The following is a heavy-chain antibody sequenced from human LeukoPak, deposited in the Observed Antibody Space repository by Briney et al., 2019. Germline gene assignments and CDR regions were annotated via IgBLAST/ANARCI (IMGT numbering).Heavy chain of an antibody. CDR1: GGSISSYY. CDR2: IYTSGST. Sequence: SETLSLTCTVSGGSISSYYWSWIRQPAGKGLEWIGRIYTSGSTNYNPSLKSRVTISVDTSKNQFSLKLSSVTAADTAVYYCARGRGHYYDSSGYYFPYYYYYMDVWGKGTTVTVSS. V-gene: IGHV4-4*07. D-gene: IGHD3-22*01. CDR3: ARGRGHYYDSSGYYFPYYYYYMDV. J-gene: IGHJ6*03.